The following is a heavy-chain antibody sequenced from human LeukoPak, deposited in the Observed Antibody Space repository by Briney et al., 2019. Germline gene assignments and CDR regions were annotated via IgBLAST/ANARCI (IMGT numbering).Heavy chain of an antibody. V-gene: IGHV1-18*01. CDR2: ISAYNDNT. J-gene: IGHJ4*02. D-gene: IGHD1-26*01. CDR1: GYTCTNYD. Sequence: ASVKVSCKASGYTCTNYDISWVRQAPGQGLEWMGWISAYNDNTNYAQKLQGRVTMTTDTSTSTAYMELRSLRSDDTAVYYCAREHSGSYSQPLDYFDYWGQGTLVTVSS. CDR3: AREHSGSYSQPLDYFDY.